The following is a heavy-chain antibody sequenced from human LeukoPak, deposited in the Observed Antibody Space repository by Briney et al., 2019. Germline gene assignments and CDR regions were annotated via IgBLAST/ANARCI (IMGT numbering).Heavy chain of an antibody. CDR1: GFTFSDYS. D-gene: IGHD5-24*01. J-gene: IGHJ4*02. CDR3: ARDYKYAFDN. V-gene: IGHV3-48*01. CDR2: IGIDSGNT. Sequence: GGSLRLSCAASGFTFSDYSMNWVRQAPGKGLEWISYIGIDSGNTNYADSVKGRFTISGDKAKNSLYLQMNSLRVEDTAVYYCARDYKYAFDNWGQGTLVAVSS.